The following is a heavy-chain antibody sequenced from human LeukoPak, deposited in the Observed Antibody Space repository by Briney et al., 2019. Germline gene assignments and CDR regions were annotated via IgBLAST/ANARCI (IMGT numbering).Heavy chain of an antibody. CDR3: AREITGWAPFDY. CDR2: IKQDGSEK. Sequence: PGGSLRLSCAASGFTFSSYWTSWVRQAPGKGLEWVANIKQDGSEKYYVDSVKGRLTISRDNAKNSLYLQRNSLRAEDTAVYYCAREITGWAPFDYWGQGTLVTVSS. J-gene: IGHJ4*02. CDR1: GFTFSSYW. D-gene: IGHD6-19*01. V-gene: IGHV3-7*01.